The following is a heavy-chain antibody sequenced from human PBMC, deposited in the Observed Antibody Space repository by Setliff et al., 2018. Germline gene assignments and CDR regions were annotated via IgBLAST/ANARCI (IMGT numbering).Heavy chain of an antibody. V-gene: IGHV3-7*01. CDR2: IKQDGREK. D-gene: IGHD2-21*01. J-gene: IGHJ3*02. CDR3: ARTYSTPDAFDI. Sequence: LRLSCAASGFTFSSSCMGWVRQAPGKGLEWVANIKQDGREKYYVDSVKGRFTISRDNAKNSLYLQMNSLRAEDTAVYYCARTYSTPDAFDIWGQGTMVTVSS. CDR1: GFTFSSSC.